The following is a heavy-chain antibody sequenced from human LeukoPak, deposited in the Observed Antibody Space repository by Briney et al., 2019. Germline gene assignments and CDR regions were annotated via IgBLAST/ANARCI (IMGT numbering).Heavy chain of an antibody. D-gene: IGHD6-13*01. J-gene: IGHJ4*02. CDR2: MYSGGST. Sequence: GGSLRLSCAASEFTVSSNYMSWVRQAPAKGLEWVSVMYSGGSTYYADSVKGRFTISRDNSKNTLYLQMNSLRAEDTAVYYCARKVAAAGTAGYLVYWGQGTLVTVSS. V-gene: IGHV3-66*02. CDR1: EFTVSSNY. CDR3: ARKVAAAGTAGYLVY.